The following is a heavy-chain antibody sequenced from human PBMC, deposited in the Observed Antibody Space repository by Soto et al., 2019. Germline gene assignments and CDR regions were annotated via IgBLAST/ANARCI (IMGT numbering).Heavy chain of an antibody. CDR2: IYYSGST. CDR3: ARQSCSSISCYSRVSWFDP. V-gene: IGHV4-59*08. CDR1: GGSISSYY. D-gene: IGHD2-2*01. Sequence: SETLSLTCTVSGGSISSYYWSWIRQPPGKGLEWIGHIYYSGSTKYNPSLKSRVTISVDTSKNQFSLKLSSVTAADTAVYYCARQSCSSISCYSRVSWFDPWGQGTLVTVSS. J-gene: IGHJ5*02.